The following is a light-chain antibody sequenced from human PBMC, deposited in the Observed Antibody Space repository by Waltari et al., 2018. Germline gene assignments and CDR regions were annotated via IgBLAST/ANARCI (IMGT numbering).Light chain of an antibody. CDR3: AAWDDSLSGWV. Sequence: QSVLTQPTSASGTPGQGVTNACSGSNSNIGNNYVSWYQQLPGTAPKLLIYRDNERPSGVPDQFSGSKSGTSASLAISGLRSDNEADYYCAAWDDSLSGWVFGGGTKLTVL. J-gene: IGLJ3*02. CDR2: RDN. CDR1: NSNIGNNY. V-gene: IGLV1-47*01.